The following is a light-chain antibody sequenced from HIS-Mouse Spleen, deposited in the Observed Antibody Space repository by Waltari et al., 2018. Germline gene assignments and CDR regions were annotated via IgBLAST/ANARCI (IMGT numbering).Light chain of an antibody. V-gene: IGLV1-47*01. J-gene: IGLJ3*02. CDR1: SSNIGSNY. CDR2: RNN. Sequence: QSVLTQPPSASGTPGQRVTIPCSGRSSNIGSNYVYWYQQPPGPAPKLLIYRNNQRPSGVPDRFSGSKSGTSASLAIRGLRSEDEADYYCAAWDDSLSGPVFGGGTKLTVL. CDR3: AAWDDSLSGPV.